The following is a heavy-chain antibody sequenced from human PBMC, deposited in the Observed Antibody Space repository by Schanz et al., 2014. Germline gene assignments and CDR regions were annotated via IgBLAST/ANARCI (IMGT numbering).Heavy chain of an antibody. Sequence: QVQLVDSGGGLVKPGGSLRLSCTASGFPFSDYFMAWIRQPPGRGLEWVSYIGNGGVTIYYADSVKGRFTISRDNSKNSLYLQMNSLRAEDTAVYYCAKGRFRELSAFDIWGQGTMVTVSS. CDR1: GFPFSDYF. D-gene: IGHD3-10*01. J-gene: IGHJ3*02. CDR2: IGNGGVTI. CDR3: AKGRFRELSAFDI. V-gene: IGHV3-11*01.